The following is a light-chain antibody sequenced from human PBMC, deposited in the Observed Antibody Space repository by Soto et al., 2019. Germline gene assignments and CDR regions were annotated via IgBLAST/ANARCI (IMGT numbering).Light chain of an antibody. J-gene: IGKJ2*01. CDR2: AAS. Sequence: DIQMTQSPSSLSASVGDRVTITCRASQTISTYLNWYQQKPGKAPKLLIYAASSLQSGVPSRFSGSGSGTDFTLTISSLQPEDFATYFCQQSHSLPYIFGQGTKLQLK. CDR3: QQSHSLPYI. V-gene: IGKV1-39*01. CDR1: QTISTY.